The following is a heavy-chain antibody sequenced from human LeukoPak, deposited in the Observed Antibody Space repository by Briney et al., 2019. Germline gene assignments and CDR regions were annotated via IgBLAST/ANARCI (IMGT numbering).Heavy chain of an antibody. CDR1: GFIFSQYS. CDR2: IRSSSET. CDR3: ARDAGNSGYGCDL. D-gene: IGHD5-12*01. Sequence: PGGSLRLSCAASGFIFSQYSMNWVRQAPGKGLEWVSHIRSSSETFYADSVKGRFTISRDNAWNSLYLQMSNLRGEDTAIYYCARDAGNSGYGCDLWGQGTLVTVSS. V-gene: IGHV3-48*01. J-gene: IGHJ5*02.